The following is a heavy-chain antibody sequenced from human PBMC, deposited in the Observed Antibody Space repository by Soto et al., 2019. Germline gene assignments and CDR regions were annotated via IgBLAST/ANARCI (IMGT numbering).Heavy chain of an antibody. D-gene: IGHD3-10*01. CDR1: GFTFSSYG. J-gene: IGHJ6*02. CDR3: ARDRRTGSSRPDYYYGMDV. V-gene: IGHV3-33*01. Sequence: GGSLRLSCAASGFTFSSYGMHWVRQAPGKGLEWVAVIWYDGSNKYYADSVKGRFTISRDNSKNTLYLQMNSLRAEDTAEYCGARDRRTGSSRPDYYYGMDVWGQGTTVTVSS. CDR2: IWYDGSNK.